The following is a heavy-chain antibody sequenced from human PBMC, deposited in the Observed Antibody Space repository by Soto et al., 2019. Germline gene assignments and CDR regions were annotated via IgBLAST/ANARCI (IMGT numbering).Heavy chain of an antibody. CDR1: GFTFSSYA. J-gene: IGHJ4*02. V-gene: IGHV3-30-3*01. CDR2: ISYDGSNK. Sequence: GGSLRLSCAASGFTFSSYAMHWVRQAPGKGLEWVAVISYDGSNKYYADSVKGRFTISRDNSKNTLYLQMNSLRAEDTAVYYCAAPLYSGYDCFDYWGQGTLVTVSS. CDR3: AAPLYSGYDCFDY. D-gene: IGHD5-12*01.